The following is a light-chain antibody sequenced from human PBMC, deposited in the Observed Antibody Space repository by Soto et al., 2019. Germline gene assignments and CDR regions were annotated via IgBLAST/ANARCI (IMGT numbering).Light chain of an antibody. CDR1: NIGSKN. Sequence: SYELTQPLSVSVALGQTARITCGGNNIGSKNVHWYQQKPGQAPVLVIYRDTNRPSGIPERFSGSNSGNTATLTISRAQAGDEADYYRQVWDSSTVFGTGTKLTVL. CDR3: QVWDSSTV. J-gene: IGLJ1*01. V-gene: IGLV3-9*01. CDR2: RDT.